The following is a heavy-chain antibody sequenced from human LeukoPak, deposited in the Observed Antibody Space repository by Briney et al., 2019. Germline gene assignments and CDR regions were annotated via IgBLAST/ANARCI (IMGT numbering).Heavy chain of an antibody. CDR2: ISGSGGST. J-gene: IGHJ4*02. V-gene: IGHV3-23*01. CDR3: ARGAYGEYDY. Sequence: PGGSLRLSCAASGFTFNYYAMSWVRQAPGKGLEWVSAISGSGGSTYYADSVKGRFTISRDNSRNTLYLQMNSLRAEDTAIYYCARGAYGEYDYWGQGTLVTVSS. D-gene: IGHD3-10*01. CDR1: GFTFNYYA.